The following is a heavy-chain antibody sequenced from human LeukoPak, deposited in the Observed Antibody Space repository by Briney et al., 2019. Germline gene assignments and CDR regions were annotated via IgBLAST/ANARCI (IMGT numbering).Heavy chain of an antibody. CDR3: ARPRRYYDSWSGYPPFDY. J-gene: IGHJ4*02. D-gene: IGHD3-3*01. CDR2: IIPMSSTT. CDR1: GGTFSSHS. V-gene: IGHV1-69*13. Sequence: GVSVKVSCKASGGTFSSHSFNWVRQAPGQGLEWLGGIIPMSSTTKYAQNFQGRVTITADESTNTAFMELSSLRPEDTAVYYCARPRRYYDSWSGYPPFDYWGQGTLVTVSS.